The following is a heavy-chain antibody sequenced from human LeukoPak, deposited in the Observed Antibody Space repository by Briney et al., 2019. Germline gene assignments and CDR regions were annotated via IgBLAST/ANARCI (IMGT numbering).Heavy chain of an antibody. CDR3: ARRHDYGADY. D-gene: IGHD4-17*01. Sequence: PSGSLSLTCTVSGGSISSGGYYWSWIRQHPGKGLEWIGHIYYSGTSFYNPSLTSRVTISVDTSKNQFPLKLTSVNDADTAVYYCARRHDYGADYWGQRTLVTVSS. V-gene: IGHV4-31*03. CDR2: IYYSGTS. CDR1: GGSISSGGYY. J-gene: IGHJ4*02.